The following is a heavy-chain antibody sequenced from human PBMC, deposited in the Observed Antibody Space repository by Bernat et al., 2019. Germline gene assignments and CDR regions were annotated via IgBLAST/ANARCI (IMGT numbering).Heavy chain of an antibody. Sequence: EVQLVESGGGLVQPGRSLRLSCAASGFTFDDYAMHWVRQAPGKGLEWVSGISWNSGSIGYADSVKGRFTISRDNAKNSLYLQMNSLRAEDTALYYCAKSPFRIAAGFDYWGQGTLVTVSS. V-gene: IGHV3-9*01. D-gene: IGHD6-13*01. CDR2: ISWNSGSI. CDR1: GFTFDDYA. CDR3: AKSPFRIAAGFDY. J-gene: IGHJ4*02.